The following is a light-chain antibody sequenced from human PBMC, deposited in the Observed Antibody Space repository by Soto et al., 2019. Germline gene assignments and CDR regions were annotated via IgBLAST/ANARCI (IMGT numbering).Light chain of an antibody. CDR1: QSVSSSY. Sequence: EIVLTQSPGTLSLSPGERATLSCRASQSVSSSYLAWYQQKPGQAPRLLIYGASSRATGIPDRFSGSGFGTDYTLTISSLEPEDFAVYYCQQRSKWRTFGQGTKVDI. CDR3: QQRSKWRT. J-gene: IGKJ1*01. V-gene: IGKV3D-20*02. CDR2: GAS.